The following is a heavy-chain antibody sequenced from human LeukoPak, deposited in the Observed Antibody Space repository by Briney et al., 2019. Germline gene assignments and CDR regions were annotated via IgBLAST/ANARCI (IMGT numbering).Heavy chain of an antibody. V-gene: IGHV3-74*01. Sequence: GGSLRLSCAASGFTFSSYWMHWVRQAPGKGLVWVSRINSDGSSTSYADSVKGRFTISRDNAKNTLYLQMNSLRAEDTAVYYCARENSNYYQGFDYWGQGTLVTVSS. CDR3: ARENSNYYQGFDY. J-gene: IGHJ4*02. CDR2: INSDGSST. CDR1: GFTFSSYW. D-gene: IGHD4-11*01.